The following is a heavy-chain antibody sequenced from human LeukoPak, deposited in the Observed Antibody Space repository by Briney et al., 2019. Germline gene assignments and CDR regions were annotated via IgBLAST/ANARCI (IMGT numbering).Heavy chain of an antibody. CDR3: ARDRVYSSKNYYYYMDV. CDR1: EFTFSSYW. J-gene: IGHJ6*03. Sequence: PGGSLRLSCAGSEFTFSSYWMSWVRQAPGKGLEWVASIKQDGSEKYYMDSVRGRFTISRDNAKNSLYLQMNSLRAEDTAVYYCARDRVYSSKNYYYYMDVWGKGTTVTVS. CDR2: IKQDGSEK. D-gene: IGHD5-18*01. V-gene: IGHV3-7*01.